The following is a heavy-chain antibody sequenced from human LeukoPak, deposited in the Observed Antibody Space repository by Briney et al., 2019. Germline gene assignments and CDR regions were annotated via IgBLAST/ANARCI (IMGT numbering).Heavy chain of an antibody. V-gene: IGHV1-69*13. J-gene: IGHJ4*02. Sequence: ASVKVSCKASGGTFSSYAISWVRQAPGQGLEWMGGIIPIFGTVNYAQKFQGRVTITADESTSTAYMELSSLRSEDTAVYYCARAGRISGGSYSTFDYWGQGTLVIVSS. CDR2: IIPIFGTV. D-gene: IGHD2-15*01. CDR3: ARAGRISGGSYSTFDY. CDR1: GGTFSSYA.